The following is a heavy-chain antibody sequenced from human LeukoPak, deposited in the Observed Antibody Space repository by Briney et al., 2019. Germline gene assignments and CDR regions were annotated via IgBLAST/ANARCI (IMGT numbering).Heavy chain of an antibody. V-gene: IGHV1-69*05. CDR2: IIPIFGTA. CDR3: ARVLSSGVAIAV. CDR1: GGTFSSYA. D-gene: IGHD6-19*01. Sequence: SVKVSCKASGGTFSSYAISWVRQAPGQGLEWMGGIIPIFGTANYAQKLQGRVTMTTDTSTSTAYMELRSLRSDDTAVYYCARVLSSGVAIAVWGQGTMVTVSS. J-gene: IGHJ3*01.